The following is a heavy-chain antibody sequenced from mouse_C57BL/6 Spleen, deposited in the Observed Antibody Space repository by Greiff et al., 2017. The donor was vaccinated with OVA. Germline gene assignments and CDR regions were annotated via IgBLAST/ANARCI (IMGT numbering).Heavy chain of an antibody. Sequence: QVQLKQPGAELVKPGASVKMSCKASGYTFTSYWITWVKQRPGQGLEWIGDIYPGSGSTNYNEKFKSKATLTVDTSSSTAYMQLSSLTSEDSAVYYCARNRDYYGSSYGFAYWGQGTLVTVSA. V-gene: IGHV1-55*01. CDR3: ARNRDYYGSSYGFAY. CDR1: GYTFTSYW. CDR2: IYPGSGST. D-gene: IGHD1-1*01. J-gene: IGHJ3*01.